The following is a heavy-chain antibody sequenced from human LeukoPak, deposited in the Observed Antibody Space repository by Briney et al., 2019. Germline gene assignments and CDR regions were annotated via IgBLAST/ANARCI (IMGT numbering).Heavy chain of an antibody. D-gene: IGHD3-22*01. J-gene: IGHJ4*02. V-gene: IGHV3-7*01. CDR2: IKPDGSEE. CDR3: ARDTFYYDISGPRFDY. Sequence: PGGSLRLSREASGFTFSNYWMSWVRQAPGKGLEWVAIIKPDGSEEYYVDSVKGRFTISRDNAKNSLYLQMNSLRVEDTAVYYCARDTFYYDISGPRFDYWGQGTLVTVSS. CDR1: GFTFSNYW.